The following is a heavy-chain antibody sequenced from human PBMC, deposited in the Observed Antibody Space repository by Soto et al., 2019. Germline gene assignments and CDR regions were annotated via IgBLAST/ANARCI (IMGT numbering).Heavy chain of an antibody. Sequence: QVQLVQSGAEVKKPGASVKVSCKAPGYTFTSYDINLVRQATGQGLEWMGWMNPNSGNTGYAQKFQGRVTMTRNTSISTAYMELSSLRSEDTAVYYCARTLYYDFWSGYYTTLGYWGQGTLVTVSS. CDR1: GYTFTSYD. J-gene: IGHJ4*02. CDR2: MNPNSGNT. V-gene: IGHV1-8*01. D-gene: IGHD3-3*01. CDR3: ARTLYYDFWSGYYTTLGY.